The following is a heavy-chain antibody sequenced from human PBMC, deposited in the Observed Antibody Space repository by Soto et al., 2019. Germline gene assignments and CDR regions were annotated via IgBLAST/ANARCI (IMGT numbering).Heavy chain of an antibody. CDR2: INPNSGGT. Sequence: ASVKVSCKASGYTFTGYYMHWVRQAPGQGLEWMGRINPNSGGTNYAQKFQGWVTMTRDTSISTAYMELSRLRSDDTAVYYCARQGRDCGGTSCYKDYDYWGQGTLVTVSS. CDR1: GYTFTGYY. V-gene: IGHV1-2*04. D-gene: IGHD2-2*02. J-gene: IGHJ4*02. CDR3: ARQGRDCGGTSCYKDYDY.